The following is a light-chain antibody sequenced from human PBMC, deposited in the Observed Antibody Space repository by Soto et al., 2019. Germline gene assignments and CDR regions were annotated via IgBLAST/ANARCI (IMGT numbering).Light chain of an antibody. CDR2: EVS. CDR1: SSDVGGYNY. Sequence: SVLTRPPSASGSPGRSVTISCTGTSSDVGGYNYVSWYQQHPGKAPKLIIYEVSKRPSGVPDRFSGSKSGNTASLTVSGLQAEDEADYYCISYALTAYVFGTGTKVTVL. J-gene: IGLJ1*01. CDR3: ISYALTAYV. V-gene: IGLV2-8*01.